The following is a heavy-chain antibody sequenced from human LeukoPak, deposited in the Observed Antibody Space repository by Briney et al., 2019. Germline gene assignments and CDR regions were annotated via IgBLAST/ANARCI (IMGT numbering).Heavy chain of an antibody. J-gene: IGHJ4*02. CDR1: GASIGSGGNS. CDR3: ARGPQGYLDY. Sequence: PSGPRSLTAIFPGASIGSGGNSWSGIRSPQGKGWEWIGYIYYSGSTYYNPSLKSRVTISVDTSKNQFSLKLSSVTAADTAVYYCARGPQGYLDYWGQGTLVTVSS. CDR2: IYYSGST. V-gene: IGHV4-31*03.